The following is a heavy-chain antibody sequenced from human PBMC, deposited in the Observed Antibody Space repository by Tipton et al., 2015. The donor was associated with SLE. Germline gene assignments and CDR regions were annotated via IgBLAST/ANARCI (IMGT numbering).Heavy chain of an antibody. V-gene: IGHV4-59*08. CDR1: GDSINDYY. Sequence: TLSLTCTVSGDSINDYYWTWIRQSPGKGLEWIAYMYYGGSSDYNPSLKSRVTISVDTSKNQFSLKLTSVTAADTAVYYCATFRDMVQGGWDYWGQGTLVTVSS. CDR2: MYYGGSS. CDR3: ATFRDMVQGGWDY. J-gene: IGHJ4*02. D-gene: IGHD3-10*01.